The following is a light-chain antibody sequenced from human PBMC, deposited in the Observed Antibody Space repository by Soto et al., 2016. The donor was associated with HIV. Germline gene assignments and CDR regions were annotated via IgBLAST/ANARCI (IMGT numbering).Light chain of an antibody. J-gene: IGKJ1*01. CDR1: QGIRNS. CDR3: QQCYSTPRT. Sequence: DIQMTQSPSSLSASVGDRVTITCRASQGIRNSLAWYQQKPGKAPKLLLYDASRLESGVPSRFSGSGSGTDFTLTITSLQPEDFATYYCQQCYSTPRTLGRRTKVRNQT. CDR2: DAS. V-gene: IGKV1-NL1*01.